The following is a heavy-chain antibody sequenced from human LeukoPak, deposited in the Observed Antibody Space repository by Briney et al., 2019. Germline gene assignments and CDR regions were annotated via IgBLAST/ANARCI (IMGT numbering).Heavy chain of an antibody. CDR2: ISGSGGST. CDR1: GFTLSDYA. CDR3: AKIGVVVVPAAPPGFDP. Sequence: GGSLRLSCVTSGFTLSDYAMTWVRQAPGKGLEWVSAISGSGGSTYYADSVKGRFTISRDNSKNTLYLQMNSLRAEDTAVYYCAKIGVVVVPAAPPGFDPWGQGTLVTVSS. D-gene: IGHD2-2*01. V-gene: IGHV3-23*01. J-gene: IGHJ5*02.